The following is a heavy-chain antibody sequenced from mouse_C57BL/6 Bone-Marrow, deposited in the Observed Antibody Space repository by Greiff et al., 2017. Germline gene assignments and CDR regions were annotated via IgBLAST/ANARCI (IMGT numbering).Heavy chain of an antibody. Sequence: EVQLQESGTVLVRPGASVKLSCTTSGFTFSSYCMHWVKQRPGQGLEWIGTIYPGNSDTNYTQKFQGKAKMTAVTSASTAYIQLSSLTYEDSAVYYWAYYDGIYFDVWGKGTTVTVAS. CDR1: GFTFSSYC. V-gene: IGHV1-5*01. J-gene: IGHJ1*03. D-gene: IGHD1-1*02. CDR2: IYPGNSDT. CDR3: AYYDGIYFDV.